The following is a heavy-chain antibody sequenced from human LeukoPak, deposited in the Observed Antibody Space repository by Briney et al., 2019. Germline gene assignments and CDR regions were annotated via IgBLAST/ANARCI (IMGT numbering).Heavy chain of an antibody. J-gene: IGHJ4*02. Sequence: ASVKVSCKASGYTFTKYGITWVRQAPGQGLEWMGGFDPEDGETIYAQKFQGRVTMTEDTSTDTAYMELSSLRSEDTAVYYCAAGVVVPAAIFDYWGQGTLVTVSS. D-gene: IGHD2-2*02. V-gene: IGHV1-24*01. CDR1: GYTFTKYG. CDR2: FDPEDGET. CDR3: AAGVVVPAAIFDY.